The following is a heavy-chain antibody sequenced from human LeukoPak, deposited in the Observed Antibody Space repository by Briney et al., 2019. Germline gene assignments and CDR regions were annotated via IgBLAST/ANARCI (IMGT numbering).Heavy chain of an antibody. Sequence: SETLSLTCTVSGGSISSGGYYWSWIRQPAGKGLEWIGRMYTSGNTNYNPSLKSRATISVDTSKNQFSLELSSVTAADTAVYYCARERLAMVRGVIGYWGQGTLVTVSS. J-gene: IGHJ4*02. V-gene: IGHV4-61*02. CDR3: ARERLAMVRGVIGY. CDR2: MYTSGNT. D-gene: IGHD3-10*01. CDR1: GGSISSGGYY.